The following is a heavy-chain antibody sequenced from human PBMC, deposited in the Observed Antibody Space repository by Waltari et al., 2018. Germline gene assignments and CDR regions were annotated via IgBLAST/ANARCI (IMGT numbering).Heavy chain of an antibody. CDR3: ARDRFSSSWYGYYYYYYGMDV. CDR1: GFTFGCYS. J-gene: IGHJ6*02. D-gene: IGHD6-13*01. V-gene: IGHV3-48*01. Sequence: EVQLVESGGGLVQPGGPLGPSCPASGFTFGCYSMNWVRQAPGTGLEWVSYISSSSSTIYYPASVKRLFTISRDNAKNSLYLQMNILRAEDTALYYCARDRFSSSWYGYYYYYYGMDVWGQGTTVTVSS. CDR2: ISSSSSTI.